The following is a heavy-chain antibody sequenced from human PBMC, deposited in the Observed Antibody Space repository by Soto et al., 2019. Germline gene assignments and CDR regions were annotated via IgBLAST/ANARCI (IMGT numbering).Heavy chain of an antibody. V-gene: IGHV3-7*03. Sequence: GGSLRLSCAASGFTFSSYWMSWVRQAPGKGMEWVANIKQDGSEKYYMASVKGRFTISRDNAKNSLYLQMNSLRAEDTAVYYCARAPTTFYFWSGYSFGGVEYWGQGTLVTVSS. D-gene: IGHD3-3*01. CDR3: ARAPTTFYFWSGYSFGGVEY. CDR2: IKQDGSEK. CDR1: GFTFSSYW. J-gene: IGHJ4*02.